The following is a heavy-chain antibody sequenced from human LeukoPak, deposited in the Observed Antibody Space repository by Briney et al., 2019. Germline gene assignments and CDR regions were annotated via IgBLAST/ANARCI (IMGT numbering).Heavy chain of an antibody. CDR3: AKTSWDIVVVPAAIYYYYYGMDV. J-gene: IGHJ6*02. Sequence: PGGSLRLSCAASGFTFSSYAMSWVRQAPGEGLEWVSAISGSGGSTYYADSVKGRFTISSDNSKNTLYLQMNSLRAEDTAVYYCAKTSWDIVVVPAAIYYYYYGMDVWGQGTTVTVSS. D-gene: IGHD2-2*01. CDR2: ISGSGGST. V-gene: IGHV3-23*01. CDR1: GFTFSSYA.